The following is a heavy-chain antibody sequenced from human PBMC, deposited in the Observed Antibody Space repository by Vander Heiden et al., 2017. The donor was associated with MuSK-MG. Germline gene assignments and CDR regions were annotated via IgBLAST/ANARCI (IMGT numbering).Heavy chain of an antibody. CDR1: GFTFDDYA. D-gene: IGHD2-21*02. Sequence: EVQLVESGGGLVQPGRSLRLSCAASGFTFDDYAMHWVRQAPGKGLEWVSGISWNSGSIGYADSVKGRFTISRDNAKNSLYLQMNSLRAEDTAVYYCAKDSGPYGGNSEIDIWGQGTRVTVSA. V-gene: IGHV3-9*01. CDR2: ISWNSGSI. CDR3: AKDSGPYGGNSEIDI. J-gene: IGHJ3*02.